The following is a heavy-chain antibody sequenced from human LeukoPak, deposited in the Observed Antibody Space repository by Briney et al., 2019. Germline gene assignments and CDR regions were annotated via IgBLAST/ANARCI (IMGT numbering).Heavy chain of an antibody. CDR1: GFTFSSYA. CDR3: ARERAVAGTSDAFDI. CDR2: ISSNGGST. J-gene: IGHJ3*02. Sequence: PGGSLRLSCAASGFTFSSYAMHWVRQAPGKGLEYVSAISSNGGSTYYANSVKGRFTISRDNSKNTLYLQMGSLRAEDMAVYYCARERAVAGTSDAFDIWGQGTMVTVSS. D-gene: IGHD6-19*01. V-gene: IGHV3-64*01.